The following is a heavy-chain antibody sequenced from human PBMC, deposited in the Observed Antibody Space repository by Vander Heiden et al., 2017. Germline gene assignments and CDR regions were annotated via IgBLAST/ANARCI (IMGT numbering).Heavy chain of an antibody. J-gene: IGHJ5*02. Sequence: QVQLQESGPGLVKPSETLSVARTVSGDSINKYYWSWIRQPPGKGLEWIGYIYYTGSTNYNPSLKSRVTISVDTSNNQFSLKLNSMTAADTAVYYCARGAGWWLPCGQGTLVTVSS. V-gene: IGHV4-59*01. CDR1: GDSINKYY. D-gene: IGHD2-21*01. CDR2: IYYTGST. CDR3: ARGAGWWLP.